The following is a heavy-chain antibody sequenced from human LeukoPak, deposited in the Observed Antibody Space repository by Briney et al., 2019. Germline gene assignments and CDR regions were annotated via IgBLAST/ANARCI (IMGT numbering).Heavy chain of an antibody. V-gene: IGHV3-74*01. CDR3: VRSMSGRNDF. CDR1: GFTLSGNW. J-gene: IGHJ4*02. CDR2: ISDVGTRT. Sequence: PGGSLRLSCAASGFTLSGNWMHWVRQAPGKGLMWVARISDVGTRTDYADSVRGRFTITRDNAMNTIDLQMNSLTAEDTAVYYCVRSMSGRNDFWGQGTVVSVAS. D-gene: IGHD3-3*01.